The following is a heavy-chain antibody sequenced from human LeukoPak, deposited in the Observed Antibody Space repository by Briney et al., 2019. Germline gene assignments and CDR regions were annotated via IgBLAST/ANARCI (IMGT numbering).Heavy chain of an antibody. J-gene: IGHJ4*02. V-gene: IGHV1-18*01. D-gene: IGHD5-24*01. CDR3: ARSPVEMATRYDY. CDR1: GGPFRNFG. Sequence: ASVKVSCKTSGGPFRNFGISWVRQAPGQGLEWMGWISAYNGNTNYAQKLQGRVTMTTDTSTSTAYMELRSLRSDDTAVYYCARSPVEMATRYDYWGQGTLVTVSS. CDR2: ISAYNGNT.